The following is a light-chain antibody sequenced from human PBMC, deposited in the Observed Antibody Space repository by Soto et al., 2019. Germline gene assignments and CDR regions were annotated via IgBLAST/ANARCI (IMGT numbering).Light chain of an antibody. V-gene: IGLV2-23*01. CDR2: EDI. J-gene: IGLJ2*01. Sequence: QSALTQPASVSASPGQSITISCTGSSGDVGRYNPVSWYQQHNGKAPKLIIYEDIERPSGVSNRVSGSKSGNTASLTISGLQPEDEADYYCCSYAGGTSVVFGGGTKLTVL. CDR3: CSYAGGTSVV. CDR1: SGDVGRYNP.